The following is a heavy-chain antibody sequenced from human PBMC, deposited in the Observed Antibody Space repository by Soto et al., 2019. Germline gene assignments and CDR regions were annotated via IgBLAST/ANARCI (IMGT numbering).Heavy chain of an antibody. V-gene: IGHV3-21*01. Sequence: GGSLRLSCAASGFTFSSYSMNWVRQAPGKGLEWVSSISSSRSYIYYADSVKGRFTISRDNAKNSLYLQMNSLRAEDTAVYYCARGVRSSSAYYFDYWGQGTLVTVSS. J-gene: IGHJ4*02. CDR3: ARGVRSSSAYYFDY. CDR1: GFTFSSYS. D-gene: IGHD6-13*01. CDR2: ISSSRSYI.